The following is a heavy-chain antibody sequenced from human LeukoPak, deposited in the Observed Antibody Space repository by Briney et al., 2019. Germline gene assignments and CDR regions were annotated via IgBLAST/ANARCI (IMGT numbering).Heavy chain of an antibody. Sequence: GGSLRLSCAASEFTFSSYTMSWVRQAPGEGLEWVSTISDSGGSTYYADSVKGRFTISRDNSKNTLYLQMNSLRAEDTAVYYCAKDQDQRDDISTGYYPYYFDYWGQGTLVTVSS. V-gene: IGHV3-23*01. CDR2: ISDSGGST. CDR3: AKDQDQRDDISTGYYPYYFDY. D-gene: IGHD3-9*01. J-gene: IGHJ4*02. CDR1: EFTFSSYT.